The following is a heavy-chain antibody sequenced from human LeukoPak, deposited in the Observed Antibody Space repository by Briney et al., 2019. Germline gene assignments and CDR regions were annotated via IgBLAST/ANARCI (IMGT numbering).Heavy chain of an antibody. Sequence: GGALKISFQGSGYRFTSYWIGWGRPMPGKGRGWMGIIYPGDCDTRYSPSFQGQVTISADKSISTAYLQWSSLKASDTAMYYCARHGVNGDYGFDYWGQGTLVTVSS. CDR1: GYRFTSYW. CDR3: ARHGVNGDYGFDY. V-gene: IGHV5-51*01. CDR2: IYPGDCDT. J-gene: IGHJ4*02. D-gene: IGHD4-17*01.